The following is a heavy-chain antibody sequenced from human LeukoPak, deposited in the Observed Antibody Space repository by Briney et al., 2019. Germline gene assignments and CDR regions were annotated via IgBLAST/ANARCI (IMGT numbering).Heavy chain of an antibody. V-gene: IGHV5-51*01. CDR3: ARTPYYDFWSGYWPHATTQQYYFDY. Sequence: GESLKISCKASGYKFTNYWIGWVRQMPGKGLEWMTIIYPGDSETRYSPSFQGQVTISADKSISTAHLQWSSLKASDTAMYYCARTPYYDFWSGYWPHATTQQYYFDYWGQGTLVTVSS. J-gene: IGHJ4*02. CDR2: IYPGDSET. D-gene: IGHD3-3*01. CDR1: GYKFTNYW.